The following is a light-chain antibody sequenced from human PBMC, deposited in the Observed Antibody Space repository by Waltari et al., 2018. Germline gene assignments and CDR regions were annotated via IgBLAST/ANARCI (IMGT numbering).Light chain of an antibody. CDR2: RNN. J-gene: IGLJ2*01. CDR1: STSSASKN. V-gene: IGLV1-44*01. CDR3: SSWDDSVIGPV. Sequence: QSMLTQPPPASGTPGQRATISCSGSSTSSASKNVNWYQHLPGTAPRVLIYRNNQRPSGVPSRFSGSKSGTSASLAISGPQSEDEADYYCSSWDDSVIGPVFGGGTKLTVL.